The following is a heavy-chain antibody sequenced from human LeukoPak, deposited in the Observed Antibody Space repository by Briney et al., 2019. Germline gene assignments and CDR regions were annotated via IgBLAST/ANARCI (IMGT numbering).Heavy chain of an antibody. D-gene: IGHD3-16*01. CDR2: NSDGSWT. CDR1: GNYW. CDR3: AKDNGGGGFDY. J-gene: IGHJ4*02. Sequence: GGSLRLSCAASGNYWMHWVRQAPGKGLVWVSHNSDGSWTSYADSVKGRFTISKDNAKNSLYLQMNSLKAEDTAVYYCAKDNGGGGFDYWGQGTLVTVSS. V-gene: IGHV3-74*01.